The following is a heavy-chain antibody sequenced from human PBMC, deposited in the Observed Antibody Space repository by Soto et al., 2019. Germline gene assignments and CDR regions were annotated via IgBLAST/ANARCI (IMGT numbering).Heavy chain of an antibody. CDR2: ISVDDGDT. J-gene: IGHJ6*02. Sequence: ASVKVSCKASGYTFTSYGISWVRQAPGQELEWMGWISVDDGDTNYAQNFQGRVTMSTDTSTSTAYMEMRSLRSDDSAVYYCARDQVAKWAPGSAMVNYYYGMDAWGQGTTVTVSS. CDR3: ARDQVAKWAPGSAMVNYYYGMDA. CDR1: GYTFTSYG. V-gene: IGHV1-18*04. D-gene: IGHD5-18*01.